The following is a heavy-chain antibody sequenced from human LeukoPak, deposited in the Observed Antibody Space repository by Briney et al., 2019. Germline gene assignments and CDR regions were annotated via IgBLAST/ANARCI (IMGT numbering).Heavy chain of an antibody. CDR1: GYTFTSHG. D-gene: IGHD3-3*01. Sequence: GASVKVSCKASGYTFTSHGINWVRQAPGKGLEWMGGFDPEDGETIYAQKFQGRVTMTEDTSTDTAYMELSSLRSEDTAVYYCATYDFWSGLYYFDYWGQGTLVTVSS. CDR2: FDPEDGET. V-gene: IGHV1-24*01. J-gene: IGHJ4*02. CDR3: ATYDFWSGLYYFDY.